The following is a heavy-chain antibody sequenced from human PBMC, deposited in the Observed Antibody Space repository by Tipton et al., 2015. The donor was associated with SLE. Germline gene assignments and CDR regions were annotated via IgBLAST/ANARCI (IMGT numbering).Heavy chain of an antibody. CDR2: IYHSGTT. V-gene: IGHV4-38-2*01. Sequence: LRLSCAVSGYSISSGYYWGWIRQPPGKGLEWIGSIYHSGTTYYNPSLKSRVTISLDRSKNQFSLRLSSVTAADRAVYYCARLIYDFSSGILGPFDYWGQGTLVTVSS. J-gene: IGHJ4*02. CDR1: GYSISSGYY. D-gene: IGHD3-3*01. CDR3: ARLIYDFSSGILGPFDY.